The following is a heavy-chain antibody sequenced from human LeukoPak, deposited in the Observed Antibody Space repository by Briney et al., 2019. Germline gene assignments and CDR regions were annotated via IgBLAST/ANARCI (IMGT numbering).Heavy chain of an antibody. V-gene: IGHV3-53*01. CDR3: ARGRYYGSGSMGAFDI. CDR2: IYSGGST. CDR1: GFTVSSNY. D-gene: IGHD3-10*01. Sequence: GGSLRLSCAASGFTVSSNYMSWVRQAPGKGLEWVSVIYSGGSTYYADSVKGRFTISRDNSKNTLYLQMTSLRAEDTAVHYCARGRYYGSGSMGAFDIWGQGTMVTVSS. J-gene: IGHJ3*02.